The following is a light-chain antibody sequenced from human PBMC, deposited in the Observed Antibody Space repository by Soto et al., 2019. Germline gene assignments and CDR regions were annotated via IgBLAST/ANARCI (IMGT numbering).Light chain of an antibody. CDR3: QQSYSTPLT. CDR2: AAS. CDR1: QRISNY. J-gene: IGKJ3*01. V-gene: IGKV1-39*01. Sequence: DIQMPQSPSSLSASVGDRVTITCRASQRISNYLNWYQQKPGKAPKLLIYAASSLQGDVPSRFSGSGSGTDFTLTITSLQPDDFATYYCQQSYSTPLTFGPGTKVDIK.